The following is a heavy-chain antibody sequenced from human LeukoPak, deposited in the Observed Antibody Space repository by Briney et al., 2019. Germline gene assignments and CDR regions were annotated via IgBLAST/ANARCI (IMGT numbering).Heavy chain of an antibody. CDR1: GFTVSSNY. CDR2: IYSGGST. V-gene: IGHV3-66*01. Sequence: GGSLRLSCAASGFTVSSNYMSWVRQAPGKGLEWVSVIYSGGSTYYADSVKGRFTISRDNSKNTLYLQMNSLRAEDTAVYYCARVDSDPYYYGMDVWGQGTTVTVSS. D-gene: IGHD2-15*01. J-gene: IGHJ6*02. CDR3: ARVDSDPYYYGMDV.